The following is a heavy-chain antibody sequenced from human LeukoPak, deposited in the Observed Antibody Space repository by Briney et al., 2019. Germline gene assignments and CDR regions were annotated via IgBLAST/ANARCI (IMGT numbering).Heavy chain of an antibody. CDR3: AKDRVAARPIYYFDY. CDR2: ISGSGGST. J-gene: IGHJ4*02. D-gene: IGHD6-6*01. CDR1: GFTFSSYA. Sequence: PGGSLRLSCAASGFTFSSYAMSWVRQAPGKGLEWVSAISGSGGSTYYADSVKGRFTISRGNSKNTLYLQMNSLRAEDTAVYYCAKDRVAARPIYYFDYWGQGTLVTVSS. V-gene: IGHV3-23*01.